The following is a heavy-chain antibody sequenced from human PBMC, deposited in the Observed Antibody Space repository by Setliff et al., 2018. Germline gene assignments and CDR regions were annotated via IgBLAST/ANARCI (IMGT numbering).Heavy chain of an antibody. V-gene: IGHV3-23*03. CDR3: ARIDATIFAATGTFDP. D-gene: IGHD6-13*01. Sequence: GGSLRLSCAASGFTFSIYAMTWVRQAPGKGLEWVSVIYSGDARTYYADSVKGRFTISRDNSKNSLYLQMNSLRDEDTSIYYCARIDATIFAATGTFDPWGQGTLVTISS. J-gene: IGHJ5*02. CDR1: GFTFSIYA. CDR2: IYSGDART.